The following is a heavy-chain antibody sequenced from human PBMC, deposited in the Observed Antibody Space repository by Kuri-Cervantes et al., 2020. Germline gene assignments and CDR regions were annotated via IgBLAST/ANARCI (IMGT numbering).Heavy chain of an antibody. J-gene: IGHJ3*02. CDR3: ARNRYVDYYDSPRHEAFDI. V-gene: IGHV4-34*01. CDR1: GGSFSGYY. CDR2: INHRGST. Sequence: GSLRLSCAVYGGSFSGYYWSWIRQPPGKGLEWIGEINHRGSTNYSPSLKSRVTISVDTSKNQFSLKLNSVTAADTAVYYCARNRYVDYYDSPRHEAFDIWGQGTMVTVSS. D-gene: IGHD3-22*01.